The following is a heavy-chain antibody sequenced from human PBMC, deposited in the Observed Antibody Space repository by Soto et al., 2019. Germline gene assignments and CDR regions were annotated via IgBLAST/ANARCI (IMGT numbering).Heavy chain of an antibody. CDR3: GRHIAVAGTRGFDY. CDR2: ISRSGTT. D-gene: IGHD6-19*01. V-gene: IGHV4-4*02. CDR1: GGSVSSNNW. J-gene: IGHJ4*02. Sequence: QVQLQESGPGLVKPSGTLSLTCVVSGGSVSSNNWWRWVRQPPGKGLEWIGEISRSGTTNYNPSLKRRGTISMGKGNNQLSLNVISLTVAYTAVYYCGRHIAVAGTRGFDYWGQGTLVTVSS.